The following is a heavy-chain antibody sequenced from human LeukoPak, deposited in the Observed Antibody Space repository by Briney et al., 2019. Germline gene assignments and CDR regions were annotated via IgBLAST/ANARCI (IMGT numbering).Heavy chain of an antibody. D-gene: IGHD2-2*01. CDR3: ARECSTCSYYFDY. CDR1: GFTVSSNY. V-gene: IGHV3-66*02. J-gene: IGHJ4*02. Sequence: PGGSLRLSCAASGFTVSSNYMSWVRQAPGKGLEWVSVIYSGGSTYYADSVKGRFTISRDNSKNTLYLQMNSLRAEDTAAYYCARECSTCSYYFDYWGQGTLVTVSS. CDR2: IYSGGST.